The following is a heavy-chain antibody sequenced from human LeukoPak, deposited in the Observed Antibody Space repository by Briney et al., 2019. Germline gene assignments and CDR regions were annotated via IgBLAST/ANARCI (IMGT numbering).Heavy chain of an antibody. D-gene: IGHD2-2*01. CDR1: GFTFSSYA. V-gene: IGHV3-23*01. CDR2: ISGSGGST. J-gene: IGHJ4*02. CDR3: AKDPGYCSSTSCNDY. Sequence: GGSLRLSCAASGFTFSSYAMSWVRQAPGKGLEWVSAISGSGGSTYYEDSVKGWFTISRDNSKNTLYLQMNSLRAEDTAVYYCAKDPGYCSSTSCNDYWGQGTLVTVSS.